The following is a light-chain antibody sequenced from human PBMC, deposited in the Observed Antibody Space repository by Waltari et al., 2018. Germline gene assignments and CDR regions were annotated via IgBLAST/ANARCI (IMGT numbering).Light chain of an antibody. CDR2: DAS. V-gene: IGKV3-11*01. Sequence: VVLTQSPPTLSLSPGQRATLPCRASQSVSTYLAWYQQRPGQAPRLLIYDASNRAAGIPARFSGSGSGTDFTLTISSLEPEDFAVYYCQQRSNWPPFTFGGGTKVEIK. CDR1: QSVSTY. J-gene: IGKJ4*01. CDR3: QQRSNWPPFT.